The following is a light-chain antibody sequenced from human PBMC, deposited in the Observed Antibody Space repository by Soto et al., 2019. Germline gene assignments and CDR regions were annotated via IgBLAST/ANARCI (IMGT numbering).Light chain of an antibody. CDR3: QQYGGLPRT. J-gene: IGKJ1*01. CDR2: GAS. CDR1: QSVSSNY. V-gene: IGKV3-20*01. Sequence: EIVLTQSPGTVSLSPGERATLSCRASQSVSSNYLAWYQQKPGQAPRLLIYGASSRATGIPDRFSGSGSGTDFTLTISRLEPEDFVVYYCQQYGGLPRTFGQGTKVEIK.